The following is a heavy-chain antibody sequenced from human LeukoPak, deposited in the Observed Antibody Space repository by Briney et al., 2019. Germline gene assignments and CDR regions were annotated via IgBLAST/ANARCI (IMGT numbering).Heavy chain of an antibody. CDR3: ARVYRALDY. CDR1: GYTFSVHY. V-gene: IGHV1-2*02. J-gene: IGHJ4*02. CDR2: INPNNGDT. Sequence: GASVKVSCKASGYTFSVHYIHWVRQAPGQGLEWMGWINPNNGDTKYAQKFQGRVTMTRDSSISTVYMDLGRLRSDDTAVFYCARVYRALDYWGQGTLVTVSS.